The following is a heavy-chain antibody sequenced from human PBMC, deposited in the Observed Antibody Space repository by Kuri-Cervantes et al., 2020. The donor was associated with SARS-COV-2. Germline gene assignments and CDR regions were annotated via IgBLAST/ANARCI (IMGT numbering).Heavy chain of an antibody. CDR3: ARERGSSWYSSKAFDI. J-gene: IGHJ3*02. V-gene: IGHV3-21*01. CDR1: GFTFSSYS. D-gene: IGHD6-13*01. CDR2: ISSSSSYI. Sequence: GESLKISCAASGFTFSSYSMNWVRQAPGKGLEWVSSISSSSSYIYYADSVKGRFTISRDYAKNSLYLQMNSLRAEDTAVYYCARERGSSWYSSKAFDIWGQGTMVTVSS.